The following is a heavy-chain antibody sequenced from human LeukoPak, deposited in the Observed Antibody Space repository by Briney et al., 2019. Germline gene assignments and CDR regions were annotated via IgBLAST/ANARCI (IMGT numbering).Heavy chain of an antibody. CDR2: IIPILGIA. V-gene: IGHV1-69*02. J-gene: IGHJ6*02. Sequence: SVKVSCKASGGTFSSYTISWVRQAPGQGLEWMGRIIPILGIANYAQKFQGRVTITADKSTSTAYMELSRLRSDDTAVYYCARARGVYYDPPVGGMDVWGQGTTVTVSS. CDR1: GGTFSSYT. CDR3: ARARGVYYDPPVGGMDV. D-gene: IGHD3-3*01.